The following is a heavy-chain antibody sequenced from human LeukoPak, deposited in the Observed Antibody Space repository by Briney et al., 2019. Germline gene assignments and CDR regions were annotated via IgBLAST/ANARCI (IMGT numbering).Heavy chain of an antibody. CDR1: GYTFSGNY. CDR3: ARDLGGSLLVFDY. D-gene: IGHD1-26*01. V-gene: IGHV1-2*02. Sequence: ASVKVSCKASGYTFSGNYLHWVRQAPGQGLEWMGWIIPNSGGTNYAQKFQGRVTMTMDTSISTAYMALSSLKSDDTAVYYCARDLGGSLLVFDYWGQGTLVTVSS. CDR2: IIPNSGGT. J-gene: IGHJ4*02.